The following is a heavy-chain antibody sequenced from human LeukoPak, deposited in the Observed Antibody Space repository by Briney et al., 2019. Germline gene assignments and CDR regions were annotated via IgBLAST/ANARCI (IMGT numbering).Heavy chain of an antibody. CDR2: IYTSGST. CDR1: GGSISSGSYY. CDR3: AREYCSSTSCYPNDWYFDL. D-gene: IGHD2-2*01. V-gene: IGHV4-61*02. J-gene: IGHJ2*01. Sequence: SETLSLTCTVSGGSISSGSYYWSWIRQPAGKGLEWIGRIYTSGSTNYNPSLKSRVTISVDTSKNQFSLKLSSVTAADTAVYYCAREYCSSTSCYPNDWYFDLWGRGTLVIVSS.